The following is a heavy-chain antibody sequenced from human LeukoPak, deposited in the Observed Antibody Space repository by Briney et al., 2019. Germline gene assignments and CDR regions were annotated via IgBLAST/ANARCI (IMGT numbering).Heavy chain of an antibody. Sequence: GGSLRLSCAASGFTFSSYGMHWVRQAPGKGLEWVAFIRYDGSNKYYADSVKGRFTISRDNSKNTLYLQMNRLRAEDTAVYYCAKDIAPYSSSFIDYWGQGTLVTVSS. CDR2: IRYDGSNK. D-gene: IGHD6-6*01. V-gene: IGHV3-30*02. CDR3: AKDIAPYSSSFIDY. CDR1: GFTFSSYG. J-gene: IGHJ4*02.